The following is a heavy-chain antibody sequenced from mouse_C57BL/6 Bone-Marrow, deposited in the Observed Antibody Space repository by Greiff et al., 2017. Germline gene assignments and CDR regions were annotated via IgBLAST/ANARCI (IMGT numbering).Heavy chain of an antibody. D-gene: IGHD1-1*01. V-gene: IGHV1-54*01. Sequence: QVQLQQSGAELVRPGTSVKVSCKASGYAFTNYLIEWVKQRPGQGLEWIGVINPGSGGTNYNEKFKGKATLTADKSSSTAYMQLSSLTSEDSAVYFCAREQFITTVVGHLDYWGQGTTLTVSS. J-gene: IGHJ2*01. CDR2: INPGSGGT. CDR3: AREQFITTVVGHLDY. CDR1: GYAFTNYL.